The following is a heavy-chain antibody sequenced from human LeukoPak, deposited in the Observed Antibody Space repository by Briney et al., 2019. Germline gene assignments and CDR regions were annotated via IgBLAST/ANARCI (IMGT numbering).Heavy chain of an antibody. V-gene: IGHV3-30*02. CDR3: ARQAGYTYYYGSGSPGSFDY. D-gene: IGHD3-10*01. J-gene: IGHJ4*02. CDR2: IRYDGSNK. CDR1: GFTFSSYG. Sequence: GGSLRLSCAASGFTFSSYGMHWVRQAPGKGLEWVAFIRYDGSNKYYADSVKGRFTISRDNSKNTLYLQMNSLRAEDTAVYYCARQAGYTYYYGSGSPGSFDYWGQGTLVTVSS.